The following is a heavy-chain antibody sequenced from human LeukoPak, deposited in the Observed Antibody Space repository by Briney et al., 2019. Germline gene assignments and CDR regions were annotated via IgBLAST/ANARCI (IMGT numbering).Heavy chain of an antibody. V-gene: IGHV1-8*01. D-gene: IGHD3-10*01. CDR2: MKPNSGNT. J-gene: IGHJ5*02. CDR3: ARAELLWFESGFDP. Sequence: ASVKVSCKASGYTFTSYDINWVRQATGQGLEWMGWMKPNSGNTGYAQKFQGRVTMTRNTSISTAYMELSSLRSEDTAVYYCARAELLWFESGFDPWGQGTLVTVSS. CDR1: GYTFTSYD.